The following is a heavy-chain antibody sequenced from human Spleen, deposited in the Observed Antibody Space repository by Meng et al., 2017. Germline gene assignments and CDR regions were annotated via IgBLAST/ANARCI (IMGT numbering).Heavy chain of an antibody. CDR3: VRDFGGWSDF. CDR1: GFTLSSHW. CDR2: MNRDGSIT. V-gene: IGHV3-74*01. J-gene: IGHJ5*01. Sequence: EVQLVESGGDLVQPGGSLRRSCAATGFTLSSHWIHWVRQVPGEGLQWVSRMNRDGSITNYAVSVRGRFTISRDNAKNTVYLQMSGLRAEDTAVYYCVRDFGGWSDFWGQGTLVTVSS. D-gene: IGHD3-3*01.